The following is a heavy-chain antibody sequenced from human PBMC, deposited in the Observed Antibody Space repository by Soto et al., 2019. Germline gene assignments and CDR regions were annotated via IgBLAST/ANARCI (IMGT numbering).Heavy chain of an antibody. J-gene: IGHJ6*02. Sequence: ASVNGSFKASGYTFTGYYVHWVRQAPGQGLEWMGWINPNSGDTYLAQRFQGRVTMNRDTSIGTAYMELRGLTSDDTAEYYCAKGGAIVAAGTRVYLYNAMDVWGQGTTVTVSS. CDR1: GYTFTGYY. V-gene: IGHV1-2*02. D-gene: IGHD1-26*01. CDR2: INPNSGDT. CDR3: AKGGAIVAAGTRVYLYNAMDV.